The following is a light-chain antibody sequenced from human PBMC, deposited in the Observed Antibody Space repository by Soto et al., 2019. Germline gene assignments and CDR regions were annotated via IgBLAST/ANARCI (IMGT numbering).Light chain of an antibody. CDR3: QQYGNSPYA. J-gene: IGKJ2*01. CDR2: GAS. V-gene: IGKV3-20*01. CDR1: QSVSSNY. Sequence: EIVLTQSPGTLSLSPGERATLSCRASQSVSSNYLAWYQQKSGQAPRLLIYGASSRATGIPDRFSGSGPGTDFTLTISKLEPEEFAVYYCQQYGNSPYAFGQGTELEI.